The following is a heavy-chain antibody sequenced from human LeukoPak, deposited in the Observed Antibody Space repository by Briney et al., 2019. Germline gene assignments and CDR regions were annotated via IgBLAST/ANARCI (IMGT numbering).Heavy chain of an antibody. V-gene: IGHV3-66*02. CDR3: ARGMGWELPGLLDY. Sequence: GGSLRLSCAASGFTVSSNYMSWVRQAPGKGLEWVSVIYSGGSTYYADSVKGRFTISRDNSKNTLYLQMNSLRAEDTAVYYCARGMGWELPGLLDYWGQGTLVTVSS. CDR1: GFTVSSNY. D-gene: IGHD1-26*01. J-gene: IGHJ4*02. CDR2: IYSGGST.